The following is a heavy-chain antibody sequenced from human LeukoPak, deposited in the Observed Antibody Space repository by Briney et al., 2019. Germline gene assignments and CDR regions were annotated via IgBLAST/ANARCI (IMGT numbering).Heavy chain of an antibody. CDR1: GFPFSSYW. Sequence: GGSLRLSCAASGFPFSSYWMSWVRQAPGKGLEWVANIRHDGSETYYVDSLRGRFTISRDNAKNLVYLQMNSLRAEDTAVYYCARLPYAYSSGWSWGQGTLVTVSS. CDR3: ARLPYAYSSGWS. CDR2: IRHDGSET. V-gene: IGHV3-7*01. D-gene: IGHD6-19*01. J-gene: IGHJ5*02.